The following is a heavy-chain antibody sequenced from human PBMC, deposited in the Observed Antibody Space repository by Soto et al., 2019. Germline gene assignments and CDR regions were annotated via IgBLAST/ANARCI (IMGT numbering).Heavy chain of an antibody. Sequence: SETLSLTCTVSGGSISSYYWSWIRQPPGKGLEWIGYLYNSGSTNYNPSLKSRVTISVDTSKNQFSLKLSSVTAADTAVYYCASRNWGEPYFDYWGQGTLVTVSS. J-gene: IGHJ4*02. CDR1: GGSISSYY. V-gene: IGHV4-59*01. CDR2: LYNSGST. D-gene: IGHD7-27*01. CDR3: ASRNWGEPYFDY.